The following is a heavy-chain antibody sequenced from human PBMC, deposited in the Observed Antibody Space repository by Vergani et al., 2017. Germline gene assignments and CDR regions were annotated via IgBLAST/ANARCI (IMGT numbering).Heavy chain of an antibody. CDR2: IYYSGST. J-gene: IGHJ3*02. Sequence: QVQLQESGPGLVKPSETLSLTCTVSGGSISSYYWSWIRQPPGKGLEWIGYIYYSGSTNYNPSLKSRVTISVDTSKNQFSLKLSSVTAADTAVYYCAREPSVTTVGLGFDIWGQGTMVTVSS. V-gene: IGHV4-59*12. CDR3: AREPSVTTVGLGFDI. CDR1: GGSISSYY. D-gene: IGHD4-17*01.